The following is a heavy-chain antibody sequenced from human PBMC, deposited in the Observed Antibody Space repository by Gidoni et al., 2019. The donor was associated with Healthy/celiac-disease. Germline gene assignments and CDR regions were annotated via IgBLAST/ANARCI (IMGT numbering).Heavy chain of an antibody. Sequence: QVQLVESGGGVVQPGRSLRLSCAASGVTFSSYGKHWVRQAPGKGLAWVAVIWYDGSNKYYADSVKGRFTISRDNSKNTLYLQMNSLRAEDTAVYYCARSKDYSLDYWGQGTLVTVSS. V-gene: IGHV3-33*08. CDR2: IWYDGSNK. D-gene: IGHD2-15*01. J-gene: IGHJ4*02. CDR1: GVTFSSYG. CDR3: ARSKDYSLDY.